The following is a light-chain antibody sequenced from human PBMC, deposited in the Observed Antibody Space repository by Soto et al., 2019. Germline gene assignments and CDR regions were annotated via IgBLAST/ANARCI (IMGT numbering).Light chain of an antibody. CDR3: QQYETFSGT. Sequence: EIVMTQAPATLAVSPGDRAPPSCRASQSISANLAWYQQKPGQTPRLLIYGASTRASGVPAKFSGSGSGTEFTLTIASLQPDDFATYYCQQYETFSGTFGPGTKVDIK. V-gene: IGKV3-15*01. CDR1: QSISAN. CDR2: GAS. J-gene: IGKJ1*01.